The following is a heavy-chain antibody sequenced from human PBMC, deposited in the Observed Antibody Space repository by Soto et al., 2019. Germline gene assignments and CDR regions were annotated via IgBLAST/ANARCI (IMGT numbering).Heavy chain of an antibody. CDR3: ARDPGRRFDY. D-gene: IGHD1-1*01. CDR1: GFTFRSYW. Sequence: EVHLVESGGGLVQRGGSLRLSCATSGFTFRSYWMTWVRQAPGKGLEWVASIKQDGSEDHYVDSVKGRFTISRDNAENSLYLQMNSLKVDDTTVYYCARDPGRRFDYWGPGTLVTVSS. CDR2: IKQDGSED. V-gene: IGHV3-7*03. J-gene: IGHJ4*02.